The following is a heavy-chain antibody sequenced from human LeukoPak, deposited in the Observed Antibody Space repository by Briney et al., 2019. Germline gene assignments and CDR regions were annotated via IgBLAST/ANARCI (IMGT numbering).Heavy chain of an antibody. CDR1: GYTFTNYG. V-gene: IGHV1-18*01. CDR2: IHTNNGDT. CDR3: ARHRLHSSTWFGRQEGWFDP. J-gene: IGHJ5*02. D-gene: IGHD6-13*01. Sequence: GASVTVSCKTSGYTFTNYGMSWVRQGPGQGLEWMGWIHTNNGDTNYAQKFQGRVTMTTDTSSNTAYMELRSLRSDDTAVYYCARHRLHSSTWFGRQEGWFDPWGQGTLVTVSS.